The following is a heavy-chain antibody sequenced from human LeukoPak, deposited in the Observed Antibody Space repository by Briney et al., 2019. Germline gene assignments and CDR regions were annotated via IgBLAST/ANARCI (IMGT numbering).Heavy chain of an antibody. V-gene: IGHV1-69*13. D-gene: IGHD3-22*01. CDR1: GGTFSSYA. Sequence: SVKVSCKASGGTFSSYAISWVRQAPGQGLEWMGGTIPVFGTAIYAQKFQGRVTITADESTSTAYMELSSLRSEDTAVYYCASDSSGYYYSYFDYWGQGTLVTVSS. J-gene: IGHJ4*02. CDR2: TIPVFGTA. CDR3: ASDSSGYYYSYFDY.